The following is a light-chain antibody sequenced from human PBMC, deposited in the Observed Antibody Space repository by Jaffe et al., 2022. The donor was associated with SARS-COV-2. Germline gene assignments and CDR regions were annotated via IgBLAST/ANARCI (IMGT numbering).Light chain of an antibody. CDR3: QQFYNTPYT. Sequence: DIVMTQSPDSLAVSLGERATINCKSSQSILHSPNNKNYVTWYQQKPGQPPKLLIYWASTRESGVPDRFSGSGSGTDFTLTISGLQAEDVAVYYCQQFYNTPYTFGQGTKLEIK. V-gene: IGKV4-1*01. CDR2: WAS. CDR1: QSILHSPNNKNY. J-gene: IGKJ2*01.